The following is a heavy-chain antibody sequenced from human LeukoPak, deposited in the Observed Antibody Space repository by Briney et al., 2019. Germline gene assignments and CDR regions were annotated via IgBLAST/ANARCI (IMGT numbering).Heavy chain of an antibody. V-gene: IGHV3-20*04. CDR2: INWNGGST. CDR3: AKDVRAAASPDYFDY. Sequence: GGSLRLSCAASGFTFSSYSMNWVRQAPGKGLEWVSGINWNGGSTGYADSVKGRFTISRDNAKNSLYLQMNSLRAEDTAVYYCAKDVRAAASPDYFDYWGQGTLVTVSS. D-gene: IGHD6-13*01. J-gene: IGHJ4*02. CDR1: GFTFSSYS.